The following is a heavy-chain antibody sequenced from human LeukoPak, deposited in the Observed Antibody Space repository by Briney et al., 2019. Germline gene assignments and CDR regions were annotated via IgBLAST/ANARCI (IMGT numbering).Heavy chain of an antibody. CDR1: GGSISSYY. CDR3: AGGIAVAGVFDY. CDR2: IYTSGST. Sequence: PSETLSLTCTVSGGSISSYYWSWIRQPAGKGLEWIGRIYTSGSTNYNPSLKSRVTISVDKSKNQFSLKLSSVTAADTAVYYCAGGIAVAGVFDYWGQGTLVTVSS. D-gene: IGHD6-19*01. J-gene: IGHJ4*02. V-gene: IGHV4-4*07.